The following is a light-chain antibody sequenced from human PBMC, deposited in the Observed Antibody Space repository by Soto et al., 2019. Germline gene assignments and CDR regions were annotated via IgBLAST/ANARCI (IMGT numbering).Light chain of an antibody. CDR2: GAS. CDR3: QQYGDSPLT. V-gene: IGKV3-20*01. CDR1: QSISSNF. J-gene: IGKJ3*01. Sequence: IVLTQSPGTLSLYPGEGATLSCRASQSISSNFLAWYQQKRGQAPRLLIHGASNRATGIPDRFSGSGSGTDFTLTITRLEPEDFGVYYCQQYGDSPLTSGPGTKVDI.